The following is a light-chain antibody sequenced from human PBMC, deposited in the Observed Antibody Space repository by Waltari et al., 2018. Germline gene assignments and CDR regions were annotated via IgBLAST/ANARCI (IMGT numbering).Light chain of an antibody. J-gene: IGLJ1*01. CDR1: TSDVGNYNY. V-gene: IGLV2-14*03. Sequence: QSAPTQSPSVSGSPGQSVTISCTGTTSDVGNYNYVSWYQQHPGKAPKLMIYGVNNRPSRVSGRFSGSKSGNTASLTISGLQAEDEADYYCSSYTTSTTFIFGPGTRLIVL. CDR2: GVN. CDR3: SSYTTSTTFI.